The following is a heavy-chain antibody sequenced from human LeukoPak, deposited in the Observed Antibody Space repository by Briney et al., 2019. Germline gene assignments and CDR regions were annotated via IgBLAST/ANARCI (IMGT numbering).Heavy chain of an antibody. J-gene: IGHJ4*02. V-gene: IGHV3-23*01. CDR3: AKSVEGVNGFVAVAGRGPRTGIFDY. Sequence: TGGSLRLSCAASGFTFYTYSMNWVRQAPGKGLEWVSAISGSGGSTYYADSVKGRFTISRDNSKNTLYLQMNSLRAEDTAVYYCAKSVEGVNGFVAVAGRGPRTGIFDYWGQGTLVTVSS. CDR2: ISGSGGST. D-gene: IGHD6-19*01. CDR1: GFTFYTYS.